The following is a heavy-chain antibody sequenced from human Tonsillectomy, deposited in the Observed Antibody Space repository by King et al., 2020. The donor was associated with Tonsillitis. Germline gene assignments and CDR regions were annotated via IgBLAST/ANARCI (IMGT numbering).Heavy chain of an antibody. J-gene: IGHJ4*02. Sequence: QLVQSGAEVKKPGASVKVSCKASGYTFTSYGFSWVRQAPGQGLEWMGWISAYNGNTNYAQKVQGRVTMTTDTSTSTAYMELRSLRSDDTAVYYCARMPGRLTAYYGLDYGGQGTLVTVSS. V-gene: IGHV1-18*04. D-gene: IGHD3-9*01. CDR2: ISAYNGNT. CDR3: ARMPGRLTAYYGLDY. CDR1: GYTFTSYG.